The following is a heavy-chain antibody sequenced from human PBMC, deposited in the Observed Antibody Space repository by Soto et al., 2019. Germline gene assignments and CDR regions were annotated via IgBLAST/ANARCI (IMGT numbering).Heavy chain of an antibody. Sequence: QVQLVQSGAEVKKPGASVKVSCKASGYTFTSYYMHWVRQAPGQWLEWMGIINPSGGSTSYAQKFQSRVSMTRDTSTITVYMELSSLRSEDTAVYYCARGSIAVADLDYWGQGTLVTVSS. D-gene: IGHD6-19*01. CDR3: ARGSIAVADLDY. CDR1: GYTFTSYY. CDR2: INPSGGST. V-gene: IGHV1-46*01. J-gene: IGHJ4*02.